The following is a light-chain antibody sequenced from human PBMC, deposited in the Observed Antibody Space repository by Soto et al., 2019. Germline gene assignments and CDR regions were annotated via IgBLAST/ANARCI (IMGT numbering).Light chain of an antibody. Sequence: EIVMTQSPATLSVSPGERATLSCRASQSVSSSYLAWYQQKPGQAPRLLIYGASSRATGIPDRFSGSGSGTEFTLTISRLEPEDFAVYYCQQYGRSPLGGGTKVDIK. CDR1: QSVSSSY. CDR2: GAS. J-gene: IGKJ4*01. V-gene: IGKV3-20*01. CDR3: QQYGRSP.